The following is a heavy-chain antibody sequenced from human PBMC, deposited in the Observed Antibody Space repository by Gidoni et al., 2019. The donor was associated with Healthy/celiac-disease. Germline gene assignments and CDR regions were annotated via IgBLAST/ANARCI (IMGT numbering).Heavy chain of an antibody. CDR1: GYTLTGYY. CDR2: INPNSGGT. D-gene: IGHD4-17*01. Sequence: VQLVQSGAEVKKPGASVKVSCKASGYTLTGYYMHWVRQAPGQGLEWMGWINPNSGGTNYAQKFQGRVTMTRETAISTAYMELSRLRSDDTAVYYCAREAQTTGDAFDIWGQGTMVTVSS. V-gene: IGHV1-2*02. J-gene: IGHJ3*02. CDR3: AREAQTTGDAFDI.